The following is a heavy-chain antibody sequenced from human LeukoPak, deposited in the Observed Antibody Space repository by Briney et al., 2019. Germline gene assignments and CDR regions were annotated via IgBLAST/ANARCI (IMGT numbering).Heavy chain of an antibody. CDR1: GYTFTGYY. CDR2: FDPEDGET. V-gene: IGHV1-24*01. CDR3: ATSSGSWFDP. J-gene: IGHJ5*02. D-gene: IGHD3-10*01. Sequence: ASVKVSCKASGYTFTGYYMHWVRQAPGKGLEWMGGFDPEDGETIYAQKFQGRVTMTEDTSTDTAYMELSSLRSEDTAVYYCATSSGSWFDPWGQGTLVTVSS.